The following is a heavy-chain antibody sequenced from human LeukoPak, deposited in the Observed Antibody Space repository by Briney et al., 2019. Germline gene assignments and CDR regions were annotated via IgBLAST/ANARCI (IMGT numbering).Heavy chain of an antibody. D-gene: IGHD6-19*01. J-gene: IGHJ4*02. Sequence: SETLSLTCAVSGGSISSSNWWSWVRQPPGKGLEWIGEIYHSGSTNYNPSLKSRVTISVDKSKNQFSLRLSSVTAADTAMYYCARGTLYSGWSYYFDYWGQGSQVTVSS. CDR1: GGSISSSNW. CDR3: ARGTLYSGWSYYFDY. CDR2: IYHSGST. V-gene: IGHV4-4*02.